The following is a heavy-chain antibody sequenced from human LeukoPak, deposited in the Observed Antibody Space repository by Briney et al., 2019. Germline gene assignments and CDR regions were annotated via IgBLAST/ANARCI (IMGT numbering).Heavy chain of an antibody. V-gene: IGHV4-59*01. D-gene: IGHD3-22*01. CDR3: ARGGYYYDSSGYFDY. CDR1: GGSISSYY. Sequence: SETLSLTCTVSGGSISSYYWSWIRQPPGKRLEWIGYIYYSGSTNYNPSLKSRVTISVDTSKNQFSLKLSSVTAADTAVYYCARGGYYYDSSGYFDYWGQGTLVTVSS. CDR2: IYYSGST. J-gene: IGHJ4*02.